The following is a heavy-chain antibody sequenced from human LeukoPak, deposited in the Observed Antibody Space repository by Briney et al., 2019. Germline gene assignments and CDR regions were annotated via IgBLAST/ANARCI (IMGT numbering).Heavy chain of an antibody. CDR2: IIPILGIA. J-gene: IGHJ4*02. Sequence: GASVKVSCKASGGTFSSYTISWVRQAPGQGLEWMGRIIPILGIANYAQKFQGRVTITADKSTSTAYMELSSLRSEDTAVYYCARSPMASSIVFDYWGQGTLVTVSS. V-gene: IGHV1-69*02. CDR3: ARSPMASSIVFDY. CDR1: GGTFSSYT. D-gene: IGHD3-10*01.